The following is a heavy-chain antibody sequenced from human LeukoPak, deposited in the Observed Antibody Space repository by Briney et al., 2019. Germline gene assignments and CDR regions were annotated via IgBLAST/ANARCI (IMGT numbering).Heavy chain of an antibody. V-gene: IGHV3-7*01. J-gene: IGHJ6*03. CDR3: AREHYFYHMDG. CDR1: GFTFSSQW. CDR2: VNQGGTEK. Sequence: PGGSLRLSCAASGFTFSSQWMSWVRQAPGKGLEWVANVNQGGTEKYYVDSVKGRFTISRDNAENSLYLQMNSLRAEDTAVYYGAREHYFYHMDGWGKGTTVTVSS.